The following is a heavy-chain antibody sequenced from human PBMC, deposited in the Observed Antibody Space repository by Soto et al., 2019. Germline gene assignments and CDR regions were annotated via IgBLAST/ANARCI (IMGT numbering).Heavy chain of an antibody. CDR2: ISSSSSTI. V-gene: IGHV3-48*01. CDR1: GFTFSSYS. D-gene: IGHD5-18*01. CDR3: ARDSRIPLWLRPDYYYYYGMDV. Sequence: EVQLVESGGGLVQPGGSLRLSCAASGFTFSSYSMNWVRQAPGKGLEWVSYISSSSSTIYYADSVKGRFTISRDNAKNSLYLQMNSLRAEDTAVYYCARDSRIPLWLRPDYYYYYGMDVWGQGTTVTVSS. J-gene: IGHJ6*02.